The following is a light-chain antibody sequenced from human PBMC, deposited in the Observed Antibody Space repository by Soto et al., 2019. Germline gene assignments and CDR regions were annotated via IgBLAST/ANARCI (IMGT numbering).Light chain of an antibody. J-gene: IGKJ1*01. Sequence: ETEMTQSPATLSVSPGERATLSCRASQSVSSNLAWYQQKPGQAPRLLIYGASTRATGIPARFSGSGSGTEFTLTISSLQSEDFAVYCCQQYNSWPPWTFGQGTKVEIK. CDR3: QQYNSWPPWT. V-gene: IGKV3-15*01. CDR1: QSVSSN. CDR2: GAS.